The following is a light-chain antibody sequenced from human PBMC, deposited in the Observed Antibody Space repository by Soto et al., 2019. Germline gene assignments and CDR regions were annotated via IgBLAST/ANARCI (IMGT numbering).Light chain of an antibody. V-gene: IGLV2-14*03. CDR2: DVS. J-gene: IGLJ2*01. CDR1: SSDVGRSNY. CDR3: SLYTTGRILGV. Sequence: QSALTQPASVSGSLGQSITVSCTGTSSDVGRSNYVSWYQKHPGRAPKLIIYDVSNRPSWVSTRVSGSKSGNTASLTISGLQAEDEADYYCSLYTTGRILGVFGGGTKLTVL.